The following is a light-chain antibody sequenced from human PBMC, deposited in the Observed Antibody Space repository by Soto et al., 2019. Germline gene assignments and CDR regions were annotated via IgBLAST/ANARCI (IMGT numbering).Light chain of an antibody. CDR3: QQYGSSPLT. Sequence: EIVLTQSPGTLSLSPGERATLSCRASQSVSSSYLAWYQQKPGQALMLLIYGASSTATDIPDRFSGSGSGTDFTLTISRLEPEDFAVYYCQQYGSSPLTFGGGTKVEIK. CDR2: GAS. J-gene: IGKJ4*01. V-gene: IGKV3-20*01. CDR1: QSVSSSY.